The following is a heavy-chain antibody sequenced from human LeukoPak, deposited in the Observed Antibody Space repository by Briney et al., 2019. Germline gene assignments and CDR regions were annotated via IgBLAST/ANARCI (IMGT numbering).Heavy chain of an antibody. CDR3: ARDGGYVDIVAKLGYYFDY. CDR1: GYTFTGYY. Sequence: ASVKVSCKASGYTFTGYYMHWVRQAPGQGLEWMGWINPNSGGTNYAQKFQGRVTMTRDTSISTAYMELSRLRSDDTAVYYCARDGGYVDIVAKLGYYFDYWGQGTLVTVSS. J-gene: IGHJ4*02. V-gene: IGHV1-2*02. D-gene: IGHD5-12*01. CDR2: INPNSGGT.